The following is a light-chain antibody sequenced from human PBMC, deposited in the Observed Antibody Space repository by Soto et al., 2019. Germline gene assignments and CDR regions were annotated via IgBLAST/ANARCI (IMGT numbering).Light chain of an antibody. CDR3: QTWGTGILV. CDR1: SGHSSYA. J-gene: IGLJ3*02. V-gene: IGLV4-69*01. CDR2: LTSDGSH. Sequence: QPVLTQSPSASASLGASVKLTCTLSSGHSSYAIAWHQQQPEKGPRYLMKLTSDGSHSKGDGLPDRFSGSSSGAERYLTISSLQSEDEADYYCQTWGTGILVFGGGTKLTVL.